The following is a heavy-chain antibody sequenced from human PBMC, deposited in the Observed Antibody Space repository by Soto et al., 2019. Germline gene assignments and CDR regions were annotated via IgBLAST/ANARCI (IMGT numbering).Heavy chain of an antibody. J-gene: IGHJ4*02. CDR2: INHSGST. D-gene: IGHD5-18*01. V-gene: IGHV4-34*01. CDR1: GGSFSDFY. CDR3: AAGHRDGLYTAMIT. Sequence: SETLSLTCAVYGGSFSDFYWIWIRQPPGKGLEWIGEINHSGSTNYNPSLESRITTSVDTSKNQFSLKLSSVTAADTAVYYCAAGHRDGLYTAMITWGQGTLVTVSS.